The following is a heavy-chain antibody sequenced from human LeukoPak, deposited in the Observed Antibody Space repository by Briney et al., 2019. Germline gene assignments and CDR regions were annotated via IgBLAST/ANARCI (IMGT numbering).Heavy chain of an antibody. V-gene: IGHV1-8*01. CDR1: GYTFTSYD. D-gene: IGHD5-24*01. J-gene: IGHJ4*02. Sequence: ASVKVSCKASGYTFTSYDINWVRQATGQGLEWMGWMNPNSGNTGYAQKFQGRVTMTRNTSISTAYMELSSLRSEDTAVYYCARASRWLQYYFDYWGQGTLVTVSS. CDR2: MNPNSGNT. CDR3: ARASRWLQYYFDY.